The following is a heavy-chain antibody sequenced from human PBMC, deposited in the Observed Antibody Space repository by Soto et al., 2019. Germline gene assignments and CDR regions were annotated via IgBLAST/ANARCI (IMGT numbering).Heavy chain of an antibody. CDR3: ATYGYSYSARFCDS. CDR1: GHSISSGFYY. CDR2: IYHTEST. Sequence: PSETLSLTCTVSGHSISSGFYYWGWVQQPPGKGLEWIGSIYHTESTYYNPSLKSRVTMSVVTSKNQLSLKLSSVTAADTAVYYCATYGYSYSARFCDSWGERTRIIASS. J-gene: IGHJ5*02. V-gene: IGHV4-38-2*02. D-gene: IGHD5-18*01.